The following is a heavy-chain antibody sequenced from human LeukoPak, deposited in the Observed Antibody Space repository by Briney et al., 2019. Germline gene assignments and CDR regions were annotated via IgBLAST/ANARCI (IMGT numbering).Heavy chain of an antibody. Sequence: GESLKISCKGSGYSFTSYWIGWVRQMPGKGLEWMGIIYPGDSDTRYSPSFQGQVTISADKSISTAYLQWSSLKASDTAMYYCARHSEDIVVVPGTPEFDPWGQGTLVTVSS. J-gene: IGHJ5*02. V-gene: IGHV5-51*01. D-gene: IGHD2-2*01. CDR1: GYSFTSYW. CDR3: ARHSEDIVVVPGTPEFDP. CDR2: IYPGDSDT.